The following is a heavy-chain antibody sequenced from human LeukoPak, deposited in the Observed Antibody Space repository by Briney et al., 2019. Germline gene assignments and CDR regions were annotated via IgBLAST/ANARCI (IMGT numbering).Heavy chain of an antibody. CDR3: STDPRLLIY. V-gene: IGHV3-30*02. D-gene: IGHD2-8*01. CDR2: IRYDGNDK. Sequence: GGSLRLSCAASGFTFSSYGMHWVRQAPGKGLEWVAFIRYDGNDKYYADSVKGRFTISRDNAKNSLYLQMNSLRPDDTALYYCSTDPRLLIYWGHGTLVTVSS. J-gene: IGHJ4*01. CDR1: GFTFSSYG.